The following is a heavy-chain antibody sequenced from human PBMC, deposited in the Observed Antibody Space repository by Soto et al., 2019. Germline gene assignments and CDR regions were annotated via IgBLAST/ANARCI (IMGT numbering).Heavy chain of an antibody. CDR2: MSFDGTYN. D-gene: IGHD4-17*01. Sequence: QVQLAESGGGVVQPGRSLRLSCVGSGFRFSDYGMHWVRQAPGKALEWVAMMSFDGTYNYYADSVKGRFIISRDNSKNTLYLQMNSLRAEDTAVYFCAKDRRDGEYNSVYDFWGQGTLVTVSS. V-gene: IGHV3-30*18. J-gene: IGHJ4*02. CDR3: AKDRRDGEYNSVYDF. CDR1: GFRFSDYG.